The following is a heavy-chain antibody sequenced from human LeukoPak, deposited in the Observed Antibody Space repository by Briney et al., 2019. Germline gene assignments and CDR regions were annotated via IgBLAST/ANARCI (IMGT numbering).Heavy chain of an antibody. CDR2: ISSSSSYT. CDR1: GFTFSDYY. CDR3: ARVPPTVTTFDY. J-gene: IGHJ4*02. Sequence: GGSLRLSCAASGFTFSDYYMSWIRQAPGKGLEWVSYISSSSSYTNYADSVKGRFTISRDNAKSSLYLQMNSLRAEDTAVYYCARVPPTVTTFDYWGQGTLVTVSS. V-gene: IGHV3-11*05. D-gene: IGHD4-17*01.